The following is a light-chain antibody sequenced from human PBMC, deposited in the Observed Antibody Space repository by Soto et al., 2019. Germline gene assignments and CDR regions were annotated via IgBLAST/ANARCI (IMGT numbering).Light chain of an antibody. V-gene: IGLV1-40*01. CDR2: GNI. CDR1: SSNIGAGYD. CDR3: SSYTRRDNYA. Sequence: QSVLTQPPSVSGAPGQRVTISCTGSSSNIGAGYDVHWYQQRPGTAPKLLIFGNINRPSGVPDRFSGSKSGTSASLAITGLQAEDEADYYCSSYTRRDNYAFGTGTKVTVL. J-gene: IGLJ1*01.